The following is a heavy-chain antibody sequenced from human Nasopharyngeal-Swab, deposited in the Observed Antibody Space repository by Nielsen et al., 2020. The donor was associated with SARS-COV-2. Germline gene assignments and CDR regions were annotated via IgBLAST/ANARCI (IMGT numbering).Heavy chain of an antibody. J-gene: IGHJ6*02. V-gene: IGHV3-74*01. CDR3: ARCSPSKCHLGNGLDV. Sequence: GESLKISCVASGVIFSKYWMHWVRQAPGKGLVWVSRVNEDGSRTDYADSVRGRFTISRDNAKNSLYLQMNSLRAEDTAVYYCARCSPSKCHLGNGLDVWGQGTTVTVSS. CDR1: GVIFSKYW. D-gene: IGHD2-15*01. CDR2: VNEDGSRT.